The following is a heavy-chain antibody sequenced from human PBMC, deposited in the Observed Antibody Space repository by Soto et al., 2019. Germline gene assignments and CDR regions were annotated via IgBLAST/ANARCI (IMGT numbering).Heavy chain of an antibody. CDR3: AREYSSSWPGDRFDP. CDR1: GDTCTSYA. Sequence: SSVKVSCTASGDTCTSYAMHLARHSPGQRLEWMGWINAGNGNTKYSEKFQGRVNITRDTSASTAYMELSSLRSEDTAVYYCAREYSSSWPGDRFDPWAQATLVTTSS. J-gene: IGHJ5*02. D-gene: IGHD6-13*01. CDR2: INAGNGNT. V-gene: IGHV1-3*01.